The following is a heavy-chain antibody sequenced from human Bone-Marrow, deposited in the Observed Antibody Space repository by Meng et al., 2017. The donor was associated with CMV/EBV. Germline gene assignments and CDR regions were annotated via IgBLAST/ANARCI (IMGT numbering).Heavy chain of an antibody. V-gene: IGHV1-69*05. CDR1: GGTFSSYA. D-gene: IGHD6-6*01. CDR2: IIPIFGTA. J-gene: IGHJ4*02. Sequence: SVKVSCKASGGTFSSYAISWVRQAPGQGLEWMGRIIPIFGTANYAQKFQGRVTITTDEPTSTAYMELSSLRSEDTAVYYCARGGARYSSSSDYWGQGTLVTVSS. CDR3: ARGGARYSSSSDY.